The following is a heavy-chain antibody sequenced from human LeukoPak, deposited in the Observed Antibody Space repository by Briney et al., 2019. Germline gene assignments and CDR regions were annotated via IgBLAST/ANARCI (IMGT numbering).Heavy chain of an antibody. J-gene: IGHJ4*02. D-gene: IGHD3-22*01. CDR1: GFTFSSYS. Sequence: GGSLRLSGAASGFTFSSYSMNWVRQAPGKGLEWVSSISSSSSYIYYADSVKGRFTISRDNAKNSLYLQMNSLRAEDTAVYYCARDLPGTYYDSSGNWGQGTLVTVSS. CDR2: ISSSSSYI. V-gene: IGHV3-21*01. CDR3: ARDLPGTYYDSSGN.